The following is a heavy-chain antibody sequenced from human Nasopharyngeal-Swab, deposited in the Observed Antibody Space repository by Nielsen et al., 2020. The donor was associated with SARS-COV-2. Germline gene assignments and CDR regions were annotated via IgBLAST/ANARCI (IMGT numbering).Heavy chain of an antibody. CDR3: ARGGLRGDAFDI. V-gene: IGHV3-13*01. CDR1: GFTFSSYD. CDR2: IGTVGDT. J-gene: IGHJ3*02. Sequence: GGSLRLSCAASGFTFSSYDMHWVRQVTGKGLEWVSVIGTVGDTYYPGSVKSRFTISRENAKNSLYLQMNSLRAGDTAVYYCARGGLRGDAFDIWGQGTMVTVSS. D-gene: IGHD3-10*01.